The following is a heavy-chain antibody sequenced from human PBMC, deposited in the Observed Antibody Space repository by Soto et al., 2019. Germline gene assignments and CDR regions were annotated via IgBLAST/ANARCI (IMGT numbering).Heavy chain of an antibody. CDR1: GGSISSYY. CDR3: AISPFSSASCYTPYYHGMDV. D-gene: IGHD2-2*02. Sequence: SETLSLTCTVSGGSISSYYWSWIRQSPGKGLEWIGYIYYSGSTNYNPSLKTRVTISIDTSKNHFSLKLNSVTAADTAVYYWAISPFSSASCYTPYYHGMDVWGQGTTVTVS. J-gene: IGHJ6*02. CDR2: IYYSGST. V-gene: IGHV4-59*01.